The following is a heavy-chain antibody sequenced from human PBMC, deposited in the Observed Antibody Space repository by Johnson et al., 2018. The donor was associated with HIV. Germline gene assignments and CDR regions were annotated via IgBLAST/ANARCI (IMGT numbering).Heavy chain of an antibody. J-gene: IGHJ3*02. D-gene: IGHD3-10*01. Sequence: EQLVESGGGLVKPGGSLRLSCAASGFTFSNAWMSWVRQAPGKGLEWVGRIKSKTDGGTTDYAAPVKGRFTISRDDSKNTLYLQMNSLRVEDTAVYYCARGVDGAFDIWGQGTMVTVSS. CDR3: ARGVDGAFDI. CDR2: IKSKTDGGTT. CDR1: GFTFSNAW. V-gene: IGHV3-15*01.